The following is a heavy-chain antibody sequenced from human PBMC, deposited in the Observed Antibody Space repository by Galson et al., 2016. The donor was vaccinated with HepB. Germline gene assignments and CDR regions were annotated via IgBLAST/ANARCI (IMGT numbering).Heavy chain of an antibody. Sequence: SLRLSCAASGFTFSTYGMHWVRQAPGKGLEWVAVISYDGDTKFHADSVKGRFPISRDNSKNTLYLQMHRLRFKDTAVYYCASDPRQWQRGYNYGFEFWGQGTLVSVSS. CDR3: ASDPRQWQRGYNYGFEF. CDR2: ISYDGDTK. CDR1: GFTFSTYG. D-gene: IGHD5-18*01. J-gene: IGHJ4*02. V-gene: IGHV3-30*03.